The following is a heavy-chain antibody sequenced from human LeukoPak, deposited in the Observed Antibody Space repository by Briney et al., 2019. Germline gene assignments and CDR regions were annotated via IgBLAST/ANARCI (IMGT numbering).Heavy chain of an antibody. CDR3: AKDNRGYCGGDCYLRWFDP. Sequence: GGSLRLSCAASGFTFSSYGMHWVRQAPGKGLEWVAVISYDGSNKYYADSVKGRFTISRDNSKNTLYLQMNSLRAEDTAVYYCAKDNRGYCGGDCYLRWFDPWGQGTLVTVSS. J-gene: IGHJ5*02. D-gene: IGHD2-21*02. CDR1: GFTFSSYG. V-gene: IGHV3-30*18. CDR2: ISYDGSNK.